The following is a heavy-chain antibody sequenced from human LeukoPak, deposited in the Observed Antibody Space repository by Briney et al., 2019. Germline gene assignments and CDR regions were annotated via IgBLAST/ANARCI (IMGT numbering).Heavy chain of an antibody. D-gene: IGHD6-13*01. CDR2: LYYTGTT. V-gene: IGHV4-39*01. CDR1: GGSIGSSPYY. J-gene: IGHJ4*02. Sequence: SETLSLTCTVSGGSIGSSPYYWGWIRQPPGKCLEGIGSLYYTGTTYHNPSLESGVTISVDTSENQFSLKLNSVTAADTAVYYCASHGGMAAAGTTPDYWGQGTLVIVSS. CDR3: ASHGGMAAAGTTPDY.